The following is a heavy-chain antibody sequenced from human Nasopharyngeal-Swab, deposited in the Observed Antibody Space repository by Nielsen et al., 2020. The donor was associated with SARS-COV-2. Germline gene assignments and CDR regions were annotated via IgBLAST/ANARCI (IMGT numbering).Heavy chain of an antibody. CDR2: MNPNSGNT. J-gene: IGHJ6*02. CDR3: ARDWSIAVAGYYYYYGMDV. CDR1: GYTFTSYD. V-gene: IGHV1-8*01. Sequence: ASMKVSCKASGYTFTSYDINWVRQATGQGLEWMGWMNPNSGNTGYAQKFQGRVTMTRNTSISTAYMELSSLRSEDTAVYYCARDWSIAVAGYYYYYGMDVWGQGTTVTVSS. D-gene: IGHD6-19*01.